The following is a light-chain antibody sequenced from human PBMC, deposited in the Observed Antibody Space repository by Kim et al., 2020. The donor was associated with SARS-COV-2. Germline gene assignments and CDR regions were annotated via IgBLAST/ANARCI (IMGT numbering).Light chain of an antibody. CDR3: SSYTSSNINYV. CDR1: SSDVGTSDF. CDR2: DVS. J-gene: IGLJ1*01. Sequence: QSALNQPASVSGSPGQSITISCTGTSSDVGTSDFVAWYQHHPDKAPKLMLFDVSERPSGASNRFSGSKSGNTTSLTISGLQAEDEADYYCSSYTSSNINYVFGTLTKVTFL. V-gene: IGLV2-14*03.